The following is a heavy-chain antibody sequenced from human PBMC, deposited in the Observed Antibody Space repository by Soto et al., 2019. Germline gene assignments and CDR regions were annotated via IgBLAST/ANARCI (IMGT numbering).Heavy chain of an antibody. V-gene: IGHV1-69*01. CDR2: IIPMFAAT. D-gene: IGHD2-15*01. Sequence: QVQLAQSGAEMTKPGSSVKVSCRASGGSFSDFAFSWVRQAPGHGLEWMGGIIPMFAATKYAQRLQDRVTITADETTNTVYLALKGLTSEDTAIYYCARGAIVAVPAALSSYHDYTNYRFDSWGQGTLVTVSS. CDR1: GGSFSDFA. CDR3: ARGAIVAVPAALSSYHDYTNYRFDS. J-gene: IGHJ4*02.